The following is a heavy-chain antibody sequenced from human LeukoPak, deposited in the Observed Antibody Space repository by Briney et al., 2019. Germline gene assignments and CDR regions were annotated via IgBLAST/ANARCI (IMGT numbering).Heavy chain of an antibody. Sequence: PGRSLRLSCAASGFTFDDYAMHWVRQAPGKGLEWVSGISWNSDSIGYADSVKGRFTISRDNAKNSLYLQMNSLRAEDTALYYCAKDIYSSSWYYFDYWGQGTLVTVSS. D-gene: IGHD6-13*01. CDR3: AKDIYSSSWYYFDY. CDR2: ISWNSDSI. V-gene: IGHV3-9*01. CDR1: GFTFDDYA. J-gene: IGHJ4*02.